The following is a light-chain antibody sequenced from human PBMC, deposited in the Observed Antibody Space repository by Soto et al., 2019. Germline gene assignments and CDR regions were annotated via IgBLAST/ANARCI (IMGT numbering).Light chain of an antibody. V-gene: IGLV2-11*01. J-gene: IGLJ1*01. CDR1: SSDVGGYNH. CDR2: DVS. CDR3: CSYAGSYTFV. Sequence: QSALTQPRSVSGSPGQSVTISCTGTSSDVGGYNHVSWYQQHPGKVPKFMIYDVSKRPSGVPDRFSGSKSGNTASLTISGLQAEDEADYYYCSYAGSYTFVFGTGTKLTVL.